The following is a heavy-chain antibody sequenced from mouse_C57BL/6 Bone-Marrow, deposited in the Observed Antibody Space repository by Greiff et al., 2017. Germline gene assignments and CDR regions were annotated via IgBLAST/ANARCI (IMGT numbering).Heavy chain of an antibody. V-gene: IGHV1-59*01. J-gene: IGHJ4*01. Sequence: IQLQQPEAELVRPGTSVKLSCKASGYTFTSYWMHWVKQRPGQGLEWIGVIDPSDSYTNYNQKFKGKATLTVDTSSSTAYMQLSSLTSEDSAVYYCARRRYAMDYWGQGTSVTVSS. CDR1: GYTFTSYW. CDR3: ARRRYAMDY. CDR2: IDPSDSYT.